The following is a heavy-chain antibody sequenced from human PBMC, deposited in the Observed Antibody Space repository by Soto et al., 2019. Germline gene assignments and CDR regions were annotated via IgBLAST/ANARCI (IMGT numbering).Heavy chain of an antibody. CDR2: ISGSGTSS. V-gene: IGHV3-23*01. CDR3: AKYHPDGWYDSLDY. D-gene: IGHD6-19*01. Sequence: EVQLLESGGGLVQPGGSLRLSCAASGFTFSIYAMSWVRQAPGKGLEWVSSISGSGTSSYYADSVKGRFTFSRDNSKNTLNLQMNSLRADDTAVYFCAKYHPDGWYDSLDYWGQGTLVTVSS. J-gene: IGHJ4*02. CDR1: GFTFSIYA.